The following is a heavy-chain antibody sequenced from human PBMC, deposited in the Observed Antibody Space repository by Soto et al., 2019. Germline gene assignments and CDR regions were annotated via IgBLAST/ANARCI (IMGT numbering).Heavy chain of an antibody. V-gene: IGHV4-39*01. J-gene: IGHJ3*02. CDR1: GGSISSGNYY. Sequence: QLQLQESGPGLVKPSETLSLTCSVSGGSISSGNYYWGWIRQPPGKGLEWIGSIYYGSSTYYNPSLKSRVTIYVDTSENQFSLKLSSVTAADTAVYFCARHADSGTPPYAFDIWGQGTMVPVSS. CDR3: ARHADSGTPPYAFDI. D-gene: IGHD2-2*01. CDR2: IYYGSST.